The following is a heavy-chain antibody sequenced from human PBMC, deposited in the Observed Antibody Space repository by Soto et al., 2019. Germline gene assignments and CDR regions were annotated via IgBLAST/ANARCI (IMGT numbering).Heavy chain of an antibody. Sequence: GGSLRLSCAASGFTFSSYGMHWVRQAPGKGLEWVAVISYDGSNKYYADSVKGRFTISRHNSKNTLYLQMNSLRAEDTAVYYCARGSLDYSNPNYFDYWGQGTLVTVSS. CDR2: ISYDGSNK. J-gene: IGHJ4*02. CDR1: GFTFSSYG. CDR3: ARGSLDYSNPNYFDY. V-gene: IGHV3-30*03. D-gene: IGHD4-4*01.